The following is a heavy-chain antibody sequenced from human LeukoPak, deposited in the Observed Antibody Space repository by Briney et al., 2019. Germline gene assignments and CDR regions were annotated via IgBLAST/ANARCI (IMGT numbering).Heavy chain of an antibody. CDR1: GYTFTSYG. CDR2: ISAYNGNT. V-gene: IGHV1-18*01. CDR3: ARDLRYYDSSGHQGLFDY. Sequence: ASVKVSCKASGYTFTSYGISWVRPAPGQGLEWMGWISAYNGNTNYAQKLQGRVTMTTDTSTSTAYMELRSLRSDDTAVYYCARDLRYYDSSGHQGLFDYWGQGTLVTVSS. J-gene: IGHJ4*02. D-gene: IGHD3-22*01.